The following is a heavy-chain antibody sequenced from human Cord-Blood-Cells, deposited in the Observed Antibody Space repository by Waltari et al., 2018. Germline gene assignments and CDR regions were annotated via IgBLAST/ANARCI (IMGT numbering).Heavy chain of an antibody. Sequence: VLLLESGGGVVQPGRSLSLASAASGFAFRSYASHLARAPPGTVVAWGRQDQGKGLEWVAVISYDGSNKYYADSVKGRFTISRDNSKNTMYLQMNSLRAEATAVYYCARQIGSSHDYWGQGTLVTVSS. V-gene: IGHV3-30*01. CDR1: GFAFRSYA. D-gene: IGHD6-13*01. CDR2: ISYDGSNK. J-gene: IGHJ4*02. CDR3: ARQIGSSHDY.